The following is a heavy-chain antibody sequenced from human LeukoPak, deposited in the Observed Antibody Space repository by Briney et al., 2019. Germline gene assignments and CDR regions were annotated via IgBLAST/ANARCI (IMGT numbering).Heavy chain of an antibody. CDR2: INPNSGDT. J-gene: IGHJ4*02. Sequence: VASVKVSCKASGYTFTGYYMHWVRQAPGQGLEWMGWINPNSGDTNYAQKFQGRVTMTRDTSISTAYMDLSRLTSDDTAVYYCARDRSQGRDFEYWGQGTLVTVSS. V-gene: IGHV1-2*02. CDR3: ARDRSQGRDFEY. CDR1: GYTFTGYY. D-gene: IGHD3-10*01.